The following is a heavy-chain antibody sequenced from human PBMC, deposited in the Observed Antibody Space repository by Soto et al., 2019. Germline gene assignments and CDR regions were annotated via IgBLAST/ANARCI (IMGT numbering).Heavy chain of an antibody. CDR3: AKDGGAYYFDY. V-gene: IGHV1-2*02. CDR1: GYTFTGYY. J-gene: IGHJ4*02. D-gene: IGHD2-15*01. Sequence: QVQLVQSGAEVKKPWASVTVSCKTSGYTFTGYYMHWVRQAPGQGLEWMGWSNPNSGGTNYAQRFQGRVTMTRDTSISTDYMERSRLRSDDTAVYYCAKDGGAYYFDYWGQGTLVTVSS. CDR2: SNPNSGGT.